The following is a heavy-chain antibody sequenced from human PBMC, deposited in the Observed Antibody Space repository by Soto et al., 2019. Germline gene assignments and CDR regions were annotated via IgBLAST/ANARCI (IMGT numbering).Heavy chain of an antibody. D-gene: IGHD3-3*01. CDR3: ARERTYYDFWSGYYTDTATDAFDI. CDR2: ISAYNGNT. V-gene: IGHV1-18*01. Sequence: VASVKVSCKASGYTFTSYGISWVRQAPGQGLEWMGWISAYNGNTNYAQKLQGRVTMTTDTSTSTAYMELRSLRSDDTAVYYCARERTYYDFWSGYYTDTATDAFDIWGQGTMVTVSS. CDR1: GYTFTSYG. J-gene: IGHJ3*02.